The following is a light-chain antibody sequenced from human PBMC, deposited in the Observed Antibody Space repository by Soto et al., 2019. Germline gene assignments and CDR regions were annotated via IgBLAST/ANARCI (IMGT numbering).Light chain of an antibody. V-gene: IGKV3-11*01. CDR3: QQRSNWPPT. J-gene: IGKJ1*01. CDR2: DAS. Sequence: EIVLTQSPATLSLSPGERATLSCRASQSVSSSLAWYQQKPGQAPRLLMYDASNRATGIPARLSGSGSGTDFTLTSSSLEREDFARYYCQQRSNWPPTFGQGTKVEIK. CDR1: QSVSSS.